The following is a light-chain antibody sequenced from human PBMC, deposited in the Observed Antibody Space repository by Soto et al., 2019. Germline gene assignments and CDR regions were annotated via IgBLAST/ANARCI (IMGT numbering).Light chain of an antibody. V-gene: IGKV1-5*03. CDR3: QQYEIYPIT. J-gene: IGKJ5*01. CDR1: QNINSW. CDR2: KAS. Sequence: DIQMTQSPSTLFASVGDRVTITCRASQNINSWLAWYQQKPGKAPKLLIYKASSLESGVPSRFSGSGSGTEFTLTISSLQPDDFAAYYCQQYEIYPITFGQGTRLEIK.